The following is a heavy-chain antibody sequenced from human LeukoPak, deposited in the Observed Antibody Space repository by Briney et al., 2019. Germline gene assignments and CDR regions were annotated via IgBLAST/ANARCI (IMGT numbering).Heavy chain of an antibody. CDR1: GYTFTSYY. J-gene: IGHJ4*02. D-gene: IGHD3-22*01. CDR3: ARGRGVHDSHTYDYFDY. Sequence: ASVKVSCTASGYTFTSYYIHWVRQAPGQGLEWMGIINPAGGSTTYAQKFQGRRLTLTRDTSTSTVYMELSSLRSEDTAVYYCARGRGVHDSHTYDYFDYWGQGSLVTVSS. CDR2: INPAGGST. V-gene: IGHV1-46*01.